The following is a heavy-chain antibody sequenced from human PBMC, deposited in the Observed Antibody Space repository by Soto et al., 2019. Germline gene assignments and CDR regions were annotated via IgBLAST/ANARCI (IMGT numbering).Heavy chain of an antibody. D-gene: IGHD2-2*01. Sequence: QVQLVQSGAEVKKPGSSVKVSCKASGDTFSTYTITWMRQAPGQGLEWMGGIIPRSATSNYAQKFQGRVXITADESTNTAXXXLXXLRSEDTAVYYCAREGLVLVPTTVNSDSYYYAMDVWVQGTTVTVSS. CDR2: IIPRSATS. V-gene: IGHV1-69*12. CDR1: GDTFSTYT. J-gene: IGHJ6*02. CDR3: AREGLVLVPTTVNSDSYYYAMDV.